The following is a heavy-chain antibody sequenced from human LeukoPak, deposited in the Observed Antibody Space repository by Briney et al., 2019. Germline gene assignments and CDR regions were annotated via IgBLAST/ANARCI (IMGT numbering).Heavy chain of an antibody. CDR1: GFTFSSYA. CDR3: AKDSGVLLWFGELSPSFDY. V-gene: IGHV3-23*01. J-gene: IGHJ4*02. Sequence: AGGSLRLSCAASGFTFSSYAMSWVRQAPGKGLEWVSAIRGSGGSTYYADSVKGRFTISRDNSKNTLYLQMNSLRAEDTAVYYCAKDSGVLLWFGELSPSFDYWGQGTLVTVSS. CDR2: IRGSGGST. D-gene: IGHD3-10*01.